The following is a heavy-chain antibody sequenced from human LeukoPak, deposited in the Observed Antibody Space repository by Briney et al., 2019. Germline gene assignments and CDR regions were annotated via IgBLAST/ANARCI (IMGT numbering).Heavy chain of an antibody. V-gene: IGHV3-64D*06. J-gene: IGHJ6*02. CDR1: GFTVTNYA. D-gene: IGHD3-16*02. Sequence: GGSLRLSCLASGFTVTNYAMHWVRQAPGKGLGYVSVLYSRGTSTYYADSVKGRFTVSRDSSKNTLYLQMSSLRIEDTAIYYCVRDLSGMDVWGRGTTVTVSS. CDR3: VRDLSGMDV. CDR2: LYSRGTST.